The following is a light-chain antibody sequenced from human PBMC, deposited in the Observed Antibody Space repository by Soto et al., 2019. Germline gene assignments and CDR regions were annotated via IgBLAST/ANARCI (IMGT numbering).Light chain of an antibody. CDR3: CSYAGSSTFG. Sequence: QSALTQPASVSGSPGQSITISCTGTSSDVGGYNYVSWYQQHPGKAPKLMIYEVSNRPSGVSNRFSGSKSGNTASLTISGLQAEDEADYYCCSYAGSSTFGFGGGTKVTVL. J-gene: IGLJ3*02. CDR2: EVS. V-gene: IGLV2-23*02. CDR1: SSDVGGYNY.